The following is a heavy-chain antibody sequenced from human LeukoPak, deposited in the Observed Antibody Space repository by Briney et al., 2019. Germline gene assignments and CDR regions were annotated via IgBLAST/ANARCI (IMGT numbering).Heavy chain of an antibody. J-gene: IGHJ4*02. CDR3: ARDPSYGALDY. Sequence: PGGSLRLSCAASGFTFSSSWMTWVRQAPGKGLEWVAIIKPDGSDKSYVDSVKGRSTVSRDNAKNSLYLQMSSLRTEDTAVYYCARDPSYGALDYWGQGTLVTVSS. V-gene: IGHV3-7*01. CDR2: IKPDGSDK. D-gene: IGHD4-17*01. CDR1: GFTFSSSW.